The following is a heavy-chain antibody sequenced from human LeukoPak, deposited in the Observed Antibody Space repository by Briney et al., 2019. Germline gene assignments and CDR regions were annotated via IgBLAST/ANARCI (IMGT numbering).Heavy chain of an antibody. J-gene: IGHJ4*02. Sequence: GGSLRLSCAASGFTFSSYAMHWVRQAPGKGLEWVAFIRYDGINKYYADSVKGRFTISRDNSKSTLYLQINSLKTEDTAVYYCAKEGGLLEFLAPITGTFDYWGQGSLVTVSS. CDR2: IRYDGINK. CDR3: AKEGGLLEFLAPITGTFDY. V-gene: IGHV3-30*02. D-gene: IGHD3-3*01. CDR1: GFTFSSYA.